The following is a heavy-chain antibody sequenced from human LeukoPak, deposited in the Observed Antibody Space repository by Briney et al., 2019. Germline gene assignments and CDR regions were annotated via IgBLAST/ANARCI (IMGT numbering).Heavy chain of an antibody. J-gene: IGHJ4*02. CDR1: GGSISSYY. D-gene: IGHD4-17*01. V-gene: IGHV4-59*01. CDR2: IYYSGST. CDR3: ASYGDYIDY. Sequence: PSETLSLTCTVSGGSISSYYWSWIRQPPGKGLEWIGYIYYSGSTNYNPSLKSRVTISVDTSKNQFSLKLSSATAADTAVYYCASYGDYIDYWGQGTLVTVSS.